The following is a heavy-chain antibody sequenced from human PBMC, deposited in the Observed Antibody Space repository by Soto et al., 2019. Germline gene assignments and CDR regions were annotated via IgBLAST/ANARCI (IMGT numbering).Heavy chain of an antibody. D-gene: IGHD7-27*01. Sequence: QVQLVESGGGVVQPGRSLRLSCAASGFTFSSYGMHWVRQAPGKGLEWVAVIWYDGSNKYYADSVKGRFTISRDNSKNTLYLQMNSLRAEDTAVYYCARDRMDFLNGDPYYMDVWGKGTTVTVSS. V-gene: IGHV3-33*01. J-gene: IGHJ6*03. CDR3: ARDRMDFLNGDPYYMDV. CDR2: IWYDGSNK. CDR1: GFTFSSYG.